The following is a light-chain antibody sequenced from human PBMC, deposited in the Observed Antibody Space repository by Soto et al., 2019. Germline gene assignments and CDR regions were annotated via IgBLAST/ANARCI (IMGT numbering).Light chain of an antibody. J-gene: IGKJ3*01. V-gene: IGKV4-1*01. CDR2: WAS. CDR3: QQYYSTPLT. Sequence: DIVMTQSPDSLAVSLGERATIHCKSSQSVLYSSNNKNYLAWYQQKPGQPPKLLIYWASTRESGVPDRFSGSGSGTDFTLTISSLQAEDVAVYCCQQYYSTPLTFGPGTKVDIK. CDR1: QSVLYSSNNKNY.